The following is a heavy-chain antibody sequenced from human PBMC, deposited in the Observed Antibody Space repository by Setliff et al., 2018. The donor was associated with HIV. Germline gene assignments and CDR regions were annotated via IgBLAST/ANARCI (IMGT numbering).Heavy chain of an antibody. CDR2: VYHTGST. V-gene: IGHV4-38-2*01. CDR1: GYSMSSGYY. CDR3: ARRRGQKATGWYYFDF. J-gene: IGHJ4*02. Sequence: PSETLSLTCGVSGYSMSSGYYWGWIRQPPGKGLEWIGNVYHTGSTYYNPSLKSRVSISVDTSKRQFSLKLTSVTAGDSALYYCARRRGQKATGWYYFDFWGQGALVTVSS. D-gene: IGHD6-19*01.